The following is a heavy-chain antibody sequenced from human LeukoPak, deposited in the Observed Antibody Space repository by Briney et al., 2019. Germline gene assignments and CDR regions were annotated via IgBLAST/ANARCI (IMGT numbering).Heavy chain of an antibody. Sequence: SETLSLTCTVSGVPLSSFHGRWIRQPPGKGLEGIGYIYYSGSTNYNPSLKRRVTISVDTSKNQFSLRRSPVTAADTAVYYWAKVGEGASRYFDYWGQGTLVTVSS. CDR3: AKVGEGASRYFDY. CDR1: GVPLSSFH. V-gene: IGHV4-59*01. J-gene: IGHJ4*02. CDR2: IYYSGST. D-gene: IGHD3-10*01.